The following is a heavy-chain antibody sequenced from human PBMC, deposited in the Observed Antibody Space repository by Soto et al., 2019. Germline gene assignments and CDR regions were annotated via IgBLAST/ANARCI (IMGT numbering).Heavy chain of an antibody. CDR2: INAGNGNT. CDR3: ARVGYYYDSSGYYLFSLVPSDDAFDI. V-gene: IGHV1-3*01. D-gene: IGHD3-22*01. Sequence: GASVKVSCKASGYTFTSCAIHWVRQAPGQRLDWMGWINAGNGNTKYSQKFQGRVTITRDTSASTAYMELSSLRSEDTAVYYCARVGYYYDSSGYYLFSLVPSDDAFDIWGQGTMVTVSS. J-gene: IGHJ3*02. CDR1: GYTFTSCA.